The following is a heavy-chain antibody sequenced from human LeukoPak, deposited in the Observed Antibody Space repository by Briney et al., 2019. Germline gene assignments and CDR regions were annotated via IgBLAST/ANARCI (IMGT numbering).Heavy chain of an antibody. CDR1: GYTFTSYY. CDR2: INPSGGST. V-gene: IGHV1-46*01. Sequence: ASVKVSCKASGYTFTSYYMHWVRQAPGQGLEWMGIINPSGGSTSYAQKFQGRVTMTRDTSTSTVYMGLSSLRSEDTAVYYCARGLSQRFYSPRYYFDYWGQGTLVTVSS. CDR3: ARGLSQRFYSPRYYFDY. D-gene: IGHD3-3*01. J-gene: IGHJ4*02.